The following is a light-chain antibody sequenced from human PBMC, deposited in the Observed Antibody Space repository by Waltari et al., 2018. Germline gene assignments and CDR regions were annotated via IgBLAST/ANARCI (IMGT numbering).Light chain of an antibody. CDR2: GAS. Sequence: EIVLTQSPGTLSLSPAESATLSCRTSQSATRALAWYQQKPGQAPRLLIYGASNRATGIPDRFSGSGSGTDFSLTISSLEPEDFAVYYCQHYLRLPVTFGQGTKVEVK. V-gene: IGKV3-20*01. CDR1: QSATRA. J-gene: IGKJ1*01. CDR3: QHYLRLPVT.